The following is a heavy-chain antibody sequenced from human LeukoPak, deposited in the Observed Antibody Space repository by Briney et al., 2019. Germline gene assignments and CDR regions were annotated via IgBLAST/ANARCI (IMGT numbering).Heavy chain of an antibody. D-gene: IGHD3-22*01. Sequence: SETLSLTCTVSGGSISSYYWSWIRQHPGKGLEWIGYIYYSGSTYYNPSLKSRVTISVDTSKNQFSLKLSSVTAADTAVYYCARGADEDYYDSSGYPAEYFQHWGQGTLVTVSS. J-gene: IGHJ1*01. CDR3: ARGADEDYYDSSGYPAEYFQH. CDR2: IYYSGST. CDR1: GGSISSYY. V-gene: IGHV4-59*06.